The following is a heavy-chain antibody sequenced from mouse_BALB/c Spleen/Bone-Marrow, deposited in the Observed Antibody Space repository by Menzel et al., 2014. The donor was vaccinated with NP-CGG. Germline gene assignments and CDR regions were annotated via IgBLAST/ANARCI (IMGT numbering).Heavy chain of an antibody. CDR3: ARPYYGNYDAMDY. Sequence: EVQLVESGPELVKPGVSVKMSCEASGYTFTSYVMHWVKQKPGQGLEWIGYINPYNDGTKYNEKLKGKATLTSDKSSSTANMEVTSLTAEDTAVYYDARPYYGNYDAMDYWGQGTSVTVSS. V-gene: IGHV1-14*01. D-gene: IGHD2-10*01. CDR2: INPYNDGT. CDR1: GYTFTSYV. J-gene: IGHJ4*01.